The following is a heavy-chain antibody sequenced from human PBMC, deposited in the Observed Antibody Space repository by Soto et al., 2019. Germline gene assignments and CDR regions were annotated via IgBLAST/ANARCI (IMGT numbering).Heavy chain of an antibody. Sequence: ASVKVSCKASGYIFSNYALHWLRPAPGQGLEWMGWSNTGNGNTKFSQKFQGRVTITRDTSASTVYMELTSLRSEDTAVYYCARDRSGRNFFDHWGQGTVVTVSS. J-gene: IGHJ5*02. V-gene: IGHV1-3*04. CDR2: SNTGNGNT. D-gene: IGHD1-7*01. CDR1: GYIFSNYA. CDR3: ARDRSGRNFFDH.